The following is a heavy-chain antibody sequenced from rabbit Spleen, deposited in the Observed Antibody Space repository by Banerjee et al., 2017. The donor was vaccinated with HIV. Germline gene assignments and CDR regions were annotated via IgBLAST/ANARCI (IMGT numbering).Heavy chain of an antibody. CDR3: VRDSGDWCFDV. CDR2: IDAGSSGFT. D-gene: IGHD1-1*01. Sequence: QEQLEESGGDLVKPGASLTLTCTTSGFSFSSGYDMSWVRQAPGKGLEWIACIDAGSSGFTYFANWAKGRFTISKTSSTTVTLQMTSLTAADTATYFCVRDSGDWCFDVWGPGTLVTVS. V-gene: IGHV1S45*01. CDR1: GFSFSSGYD. J-gene: IGHJ2*01.